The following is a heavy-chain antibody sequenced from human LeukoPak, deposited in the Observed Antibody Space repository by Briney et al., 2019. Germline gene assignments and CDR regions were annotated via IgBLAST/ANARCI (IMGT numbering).Heavy chain of an antibody. V-gene: IGHV4-38-2*02. CDR2: IYNSGNA. CDR1: GYSITSGYN. D-gene: IGHD2-2*02. J-gene: IGHJ4*02. CDR3: VRYCSSTTCYTRAVDY. Sequence: PSETLSLTCTVSGYSITSGYNWAWTRPPPGKVLEWIGIIYNSGNAYYNPSLKRRVTIAVDTSKTQFSLQLSSVPAADTAVYYCVRYCSSTTCYTRAVDYWGQGTLVTVSS.